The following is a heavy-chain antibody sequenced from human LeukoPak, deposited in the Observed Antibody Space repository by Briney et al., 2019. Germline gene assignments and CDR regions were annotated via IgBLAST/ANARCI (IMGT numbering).Heavy chain of an antibody. V-gene: IGHV3-30-3*01. D-gene: IGHD3-22*01. CDR3: AKDQRYYDSSGYNWNFDL. Sequence: GRSLRLSCAASGFTFSSYAMHWVRQAPGKGLEWVAVISYDGSNKYYADSVKGRFTISRDNSKNTLYPQMNSLRAEDTAVYYCAKDQRYYDSSGYNWNFDLWGRGTLVTVSS. CDR1: GFTFSSYA. J-gene: IGHJ2*01. CDR2: ISYDGSNK.